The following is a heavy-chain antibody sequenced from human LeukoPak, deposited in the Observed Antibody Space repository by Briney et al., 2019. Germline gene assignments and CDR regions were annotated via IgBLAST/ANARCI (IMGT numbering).Heavy chain of an antibody. CDR3: AREPSYNNGWQRHFDS. J-gene: IGHJ4*02. CDR1: GFTFSSYA. V-gene: IGHV3-30-3*01. D-gene: IGHD6-19*01. CDR2: ISYDGSNK. Sequence: GRSLRLSCAASGFTFSSYAVHWVRQAPGKGLEWVAVISYDGSNKYYADSVKGRFTISRDNSKNTLYLQMNCLRAEDTAVYYCAREPSYNNGWQRHFDSWGQGTLVTVSS.